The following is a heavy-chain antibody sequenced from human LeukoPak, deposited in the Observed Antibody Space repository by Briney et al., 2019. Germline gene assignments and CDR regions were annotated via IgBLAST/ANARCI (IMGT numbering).Heavy chain of an antibody. CDR3: ARGTLYRGWSYYLDF. V-gene: IGHV4-39*07. Sequence: SETLSLTCSVSGDSISLSFYYWGWIRQPPGKALEWIGSVYYSGTTSYNPSLKSRVIISVDMSKNHFSLRLRSVTAADTAMYYCARGTLYRGWSYYLDFWGQGSQVTVSS. D-gene: IGHD6-19*01. J-gene: IGHJ4*02. CDR1: GDSISLSFYY. CDR2: VYYSGTT.